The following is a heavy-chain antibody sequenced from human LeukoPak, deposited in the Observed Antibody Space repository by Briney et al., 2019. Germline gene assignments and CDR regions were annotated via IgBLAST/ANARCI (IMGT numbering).Heavy chain of an antibody. CDR3: ATHVVVTAIPNDAFDI. D-gene: IGHD2-21*02. CDR1: GYTFTNYY. CDR2: FDPEDGET. J-gene: IGHJ3*02. Sequence: GASVKVSCKASGYTFTNYYMHWVRQAPGKGLEWMGGFDPEDGETIYAQKFQGRVTMTEDTSTDTAYMGLSSLRSEDTAVYYCATHVVVTAIPNDAFDIWGQGTMVTVSS. V-gene: IGHV1-24*01.